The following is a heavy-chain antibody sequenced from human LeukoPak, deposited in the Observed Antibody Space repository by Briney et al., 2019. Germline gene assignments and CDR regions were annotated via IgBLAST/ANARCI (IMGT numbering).Heavy chain of an antibody. V-gene: IGHV5-51*01. CDR3: ARHGGAWSGGSCYFDH. D-gene: IGHD2-15*01. CDR1: GYSFTSYW. CDR2: IYSGDSDT. Sequence: PGESLKISCQGSGYSFTSYWIGWVRQMPGKGLEWMGIIYSGDSDTRYSPSFQSQVTISADKSISTAYRQWSSLKASDTAMYYCARHGGAWSGGSCYFDHWGQGTLVTVSS. J-gene: IGHJ4*02.